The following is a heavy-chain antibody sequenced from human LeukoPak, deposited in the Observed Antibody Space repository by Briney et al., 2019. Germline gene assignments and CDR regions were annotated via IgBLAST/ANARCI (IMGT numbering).Heavy chain of an antibody. CDR2: ISYDGSNK. J-gene: IGHJ4*02. CDR1: GFTFSSYD. CDR3: AKDRVGATGELVDY. Sequence: AGGSLRLSCAASGFTFSSYDMHWVRQAPGTGLEWVAVISYDGSNKYYADSAKGRFTISRDNSKNTLYLQMNSLRAEDTAVYYCAKDRVGATGELVDYWGQGTLVTVSS. V-gene: IGHV3-30*18. D-gene: IGHD1-26*01.